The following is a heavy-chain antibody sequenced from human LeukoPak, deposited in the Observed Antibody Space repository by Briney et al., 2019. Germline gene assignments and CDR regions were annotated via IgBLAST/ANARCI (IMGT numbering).Heavy chain of an antibody. V-gene: IGHV3-43*01. CDR1: GFTFDDYT. CDR3: AKDHYYGSGSYSRWVYFDY. Sequence: QPGGSLRLSCAASGFTFDDYTMHWVRQAPGKGLEWVSLISWDGGSTYYADSVKGRFTISRDNSKNSRYLQMNSLRTEDTALYFCAKDHYYGSGSYSRWVYFDYWGQGTLVTVSS. CDR2: ISWDGGST. J-gene: IGHJ4*02. D-gene: IGHD3-10*01.